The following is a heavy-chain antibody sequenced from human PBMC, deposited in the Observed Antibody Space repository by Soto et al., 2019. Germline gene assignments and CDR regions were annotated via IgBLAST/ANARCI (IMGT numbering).Heavy chain of an antibody. CDR3: ARDWGTPGRGSAVGYYYYYGMDV. CDR1: EFTFNTYW. CDR2: IKDDGSEK. D-gene: IGHD6-19*01. V-gene: IGHV3-7*05. J-gene: IGHJ6*02. Sequence: EVQLVESGGGLVQPGGSLRLSCVASEFTFNTYWMNWVRQAPGKGLEWVANIKDDGSEKNYVDSVKGRFTISRDNAKNSPYLQMNSPRGENTAEYFCARDWGTPGRGSAVGYYYYYGMDVWGQGTTVTVSS.